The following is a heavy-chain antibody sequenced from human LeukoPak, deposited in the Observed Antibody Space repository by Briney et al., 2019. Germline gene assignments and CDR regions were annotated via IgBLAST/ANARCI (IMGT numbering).Heavy chain of an antibody. J-gene: IGHJ4*02. CDR2: IYYSGST. Sequence: SETLSLTCTVSGGSISSSSYYWGWIRQPPGKGLEWIGSIYYSGSTYYNPSLKSRVTISVDTSKNQFSLKLSSVTAADTAVYYCAIITRAGYGHRVHTPDYWGQGTLVSVSS. CDR3: AIITRAGYGHRVHTPDY. D-gene: IGHD5-18*01. CDR1: GGSISSSSYY. V-gene: IGHV4-39*07.